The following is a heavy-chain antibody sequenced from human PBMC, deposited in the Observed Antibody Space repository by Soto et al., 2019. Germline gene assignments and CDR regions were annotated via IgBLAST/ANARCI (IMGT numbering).Heavy chain of an antibody. CDR2: INPNSGGT. J-gene: IGHJ6*02. Sequence: ASVKVSCKTSGYSFTDYYMHWVRQAPGQGLEWMGWINPNSGGTNYAQKFQGRVTMTRDTSISTAYMELNRLRSDDTAVYYCARDQSPSSGWPGMDVWGQGTTVTVSS. V-gene: IGHV1-2*02. CDR1: GYSFTDYY. CDR3: ARDQSPSSGWPGMDV. D-gene: IGHD6-19*01.